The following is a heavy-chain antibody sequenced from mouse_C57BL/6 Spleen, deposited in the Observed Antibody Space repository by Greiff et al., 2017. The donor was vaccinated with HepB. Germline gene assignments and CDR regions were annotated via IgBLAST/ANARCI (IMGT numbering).Heavy chain of an antibody. CDR3: TRRTAQDQAWFAY. J-gene: IGHJ3*01. D-gene: IGHD3-2*02. CDR2: IRNKANNHAT. Sequence: EVKLVESGGGLVQPGGSMKLSCAASGFTFSDAWMDWVRQSPEKGLEWVAEIRNKANNHATYYAESVKGRFTISRDDSKSSVDLQMNSLRAEDTGMYYCTRRTAQDQAWFAYWGQGTLVTVSA. CDR1: GFTFSDAW. V-gene: IGHV6-6*01.